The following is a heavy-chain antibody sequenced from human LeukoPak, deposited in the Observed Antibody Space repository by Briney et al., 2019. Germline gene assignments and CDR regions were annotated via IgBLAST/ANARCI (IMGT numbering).Heavy chain of an antibody. CDR2: LTGSSGTA. CDR3: AKSGASPLYHMDV. D-gene: IGHD1-26*01. J-gene: IGHJ6*03. Sequence: GGSLRLSCAASGFTFSFYGMHWVRQTPGKGLEWVSGLTGSSGTAYYAGSVRGRFSISRDDSKNTVYLQMTSPRVDDTAIYYCAKSGASPLYHMDVWGKGATVTVSS. CDR1: GFTFSFYG. V-gene: IGHV3-23*01.